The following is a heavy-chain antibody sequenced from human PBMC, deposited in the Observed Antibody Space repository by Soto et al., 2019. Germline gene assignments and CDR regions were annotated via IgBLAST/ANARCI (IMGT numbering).Heavy chain of an antibody. J-gene: IGHJ4*02. CDR3: AKGGRQWLVTSDFNY. Sequence: VQLVESGGGVVQPGRSLRLSCAASGFTFSDYAMHWVRQAPGKGLEWVAVVSHDGRNTHYADSVKGRFTISRDSSKNKVSLKMTSLRAEDKAVYYCAKGGRQWLVTSDFNYWGQGALVTVSS. CDR2: VSHDGRNT. CDR1: GFTFSDYA. D-gene: IGHD6-19*01. V-gene: IGHV3-30*18.